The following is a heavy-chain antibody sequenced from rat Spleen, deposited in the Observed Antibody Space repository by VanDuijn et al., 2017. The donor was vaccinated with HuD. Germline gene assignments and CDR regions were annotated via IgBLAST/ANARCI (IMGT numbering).Heavy chain of an antibody. V-gene: IGHV2-30*01. CDR1: GFSLTSYN. D-gene: IGHD4-3*01. J-gene: IGHJ4*01. CDR2: IWTGGST. CDR3: ARHLREASGVMDV. Sequence: QVQLKESGPGLVQPSQTLSLTCTVSGFSLTSYNVHWVRQPTGKGLEWMGVIWTGGSTDYNSALKSRLSISRDTSKSQTFLKMNRLQPEDTGTYYCARHLREASGVMDVWGQGASVTVSS.